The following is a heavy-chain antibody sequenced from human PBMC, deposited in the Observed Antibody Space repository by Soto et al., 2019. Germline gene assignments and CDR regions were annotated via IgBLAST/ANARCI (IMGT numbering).Heavy chain of an antibody. CDR3: ARHLSTPGTRGFDS. V-gene: IGHV4-4*02. CDR2: IYLGGTT. Sequence: QVQLQESGPGLVKPSGTLSLTCAVSSGSISSANWWSWVRQPPGKGLEWIGEIYLGGTTNYNPSLTSRVTMSIDNYKIQFFLNLASVTAADTAVYYCARHLSTPGTRGFDSWGQGTLVTVSS. CDR1: SGSISSANW. J-gene: IGHJ4*02.